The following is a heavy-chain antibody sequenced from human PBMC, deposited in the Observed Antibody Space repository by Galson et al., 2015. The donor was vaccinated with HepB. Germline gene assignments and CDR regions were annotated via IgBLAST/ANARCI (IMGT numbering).Heavy chain of an antibody. V-gene: IGHV3-7*01. D-gene: IGHD6-6*01. CDR2: IKQDGSER. CDR3: ARSSQRAYDH. Sequence: SLRLSCAASGFPFSDYWMSWVRQAPGKGLEWVATIKQDGSERNHVASVRSRFTISRDNAKNSLYLQMNGLRDDETAVYYCARSSQRAYDHWGQGTLVTVSS. CDR1: GFPFSDYW. J-gene: IGHJ4*02.